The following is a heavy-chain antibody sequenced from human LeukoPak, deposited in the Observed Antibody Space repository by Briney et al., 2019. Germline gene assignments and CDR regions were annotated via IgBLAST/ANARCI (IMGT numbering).Heavy chain of an antibody. Sequence: GGSLRLSCAASGFTFSSYEMNWVRQAPGKGLEWVSYISSSGSTIYYADSVKGRFTISRDNAKNSLYLQMNSLRAEDTAVYYCARPRDGYNWALDYWGQGTLVTVSS. J-gene: IGHJ4*02. CDR3: ARPRDGYNWALDY. CDR1: GFTFSSYE. V-gene: IGHV3-48*03. CDR2: ISSSGSTI. D-gene: IGHD5-24*01.